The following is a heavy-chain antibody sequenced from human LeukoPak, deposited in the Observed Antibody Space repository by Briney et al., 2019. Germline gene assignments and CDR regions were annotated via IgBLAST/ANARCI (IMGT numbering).Heavy chain of an antibody. V-gene: IGHV5-51*01. D-gene: IGHD3-10*01. CDR3: ARQRGGSSSAYDY. J-gene: IGHJ4*02. Sequence: GESLKISCKASGYSFTSYWIGWVRQMPGKGLEWMGIIYPGDSDTRYSPSFQGQVTISADKSIPTAYLQWSSLKASDTAMYDCARQRGGSSSAYDYWGQGTLVTVSS. CDR1: GYSFTSYW. CDR2: IYPGDSDT.